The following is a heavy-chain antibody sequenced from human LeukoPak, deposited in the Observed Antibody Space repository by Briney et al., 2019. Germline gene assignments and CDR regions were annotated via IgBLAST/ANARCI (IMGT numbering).Heavy chain of an antibody. CDR1: GFTFSSYE. CDR3: AELGITMIGGV. D-gene: IGHD3-10*02. J-gene: IGHJ6*04. V-gene: IGHV3-48*03. Sequence: GGSLRLSCAASGFTFSSYEMSWVRQAPGKGLEWVSYISSSGSTTYYADSVKGRFTISRDNAKNTLYLQMNSRRAEDTAVYYCAELGITMIGGVWGKGTTVTISS. CDR2: ISSSGSTT.